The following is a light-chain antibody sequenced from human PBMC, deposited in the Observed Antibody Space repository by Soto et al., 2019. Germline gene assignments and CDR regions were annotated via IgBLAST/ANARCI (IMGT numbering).Light chain of an antibody. V-gene: IGLV2-14*03. CDR3: SSHSSSSTLVV. J-gene: IGLJ2*01. Sequence: QSALSQPASMSGSPGQSITISCTGTSSDVGGYNYVSWYRQYPGKAPKLINYDVNNRPSEVSNRFSGSKSGNTASLTISGLQAEDEADYYCSSHSSSSTLVVFGGGTQLTVL. CDR2: DVN. CDR1: SSDVGGYNY.